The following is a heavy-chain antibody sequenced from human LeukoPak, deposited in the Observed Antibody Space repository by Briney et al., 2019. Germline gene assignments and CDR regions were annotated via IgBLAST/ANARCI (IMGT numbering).Heavy chain of an antibody. D-gene: IGHD4-17*01. CDR3: ARRTVTNAFDI. CDR2: MNPNSGNT. J-gene: IGHJ3*02. Sequence: GESLKISCKASGYTFTNYAINWVRQATGQGLEWMGWMNPNSGNTGYAQKFQGRVTMTRNTSISTAYMELSSLRSEDTAVYYCARRTVTNAFDIWGQGTMVTVSS. V-gene: IGHV1-8*02. CDR1: GYTFTNYA.